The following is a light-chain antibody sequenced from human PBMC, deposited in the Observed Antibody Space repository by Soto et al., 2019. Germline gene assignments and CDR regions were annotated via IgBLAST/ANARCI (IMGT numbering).Light chain of an antibody. CDR1: QSVSSSY. V-gene: IGKV3-20*01. CDR3: HQYVTSPRT. CDR2: GAS. Sequence: EIVLTQSPGTLSLSPGERATLSCRASQSVSSSYLAWYQQKPVQSPRLLIYGASSRATGIPVRFSGSGSGTDFTLTISRLEPEDFAVYYCHQYVTSPRTFGQGTKVDIK. J-gene: IGKJ1*01.